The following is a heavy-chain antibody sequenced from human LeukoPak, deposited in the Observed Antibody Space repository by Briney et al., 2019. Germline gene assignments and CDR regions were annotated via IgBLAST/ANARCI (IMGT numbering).Heavy chain of an antibody. Sequence: GGALRLSCAASGFTLSSFKMTWVRQAPGKGLEWVASISPSSSYISYADSLKGRVTVSRDNTKNSVFLQMSSLRAEDTAVYYCARDLTGGEYFDSWGQGTLVSVSS. J-gene: IGHJ4*02. V-gene: IGHV3-21*01. CDR2: ISPSSSYI. CDR1: GFTLSSFK. D-gene: IGHD3-16*01. CDR3: ARDLTGGEYFDS.